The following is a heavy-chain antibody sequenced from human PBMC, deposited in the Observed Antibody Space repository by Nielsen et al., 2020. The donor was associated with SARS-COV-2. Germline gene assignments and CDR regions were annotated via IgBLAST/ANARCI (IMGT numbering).Heavy chain of an antibody. CDR1: GYTFTSYG. CDR3: ARADKQLVQYYYYYYMDV. V-gene: IGHV1-18*04. CDR2: ISAYNGNT. D-gene: IGHD6-6*01. J-gene: IGHJ6*03. Sequence: ASVKVSCKASGYTFTSYGISWVRQAPGQGLEWMGWISAYNGNTNYAQKLQGRVTMTTDTSTSTAYMELRSLRSDDTAVYYCARADKQLVQYYYYYYMDVGGKGTTVTVSS.